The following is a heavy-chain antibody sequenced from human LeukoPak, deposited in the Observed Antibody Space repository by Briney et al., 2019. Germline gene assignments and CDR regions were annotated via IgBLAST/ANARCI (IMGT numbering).Heavy chain of an antibody. J-gene: IGHJ4*02. CDR1: EFTFSSYE. D-gene: IGHD6-13*01. CDR2: IDSSGSIK. V-gene: IGHV3-48*03. CDR3: ARDGSSWSREIDY. Sequence: GGSLRLSCAASEFTFSSYEMNWVRQAPGKGLEWISYIDSSGSIKYYADSVKGRFTISSDNAKNSLYLQMNSLRVEDTAVYYCARDGSSWSREIDYWGQGTQVTVSS.